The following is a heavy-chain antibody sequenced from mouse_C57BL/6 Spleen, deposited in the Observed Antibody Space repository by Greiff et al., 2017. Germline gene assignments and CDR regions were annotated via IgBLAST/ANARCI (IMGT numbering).Heavy chain of an antibody. J-gene: IGHJ2*01. Sequence: EVKVVESGGDLVKPGGSLKLSCAASGFTFSSYGMSWVRQTPDKRLEWVATISSGGSYTYYPDSVKGRFTITIDNAKNTLYLQMSSLKSEDAAMYSCARGEGLLDYWGQGTTLTVSS. CDR3: ARGEGLLDY. CDR1: GFTFSSYG. CDR2: ISSGGSYT. V-gene: IGHV5-6*01. D-gene: IGHD3-1*01.